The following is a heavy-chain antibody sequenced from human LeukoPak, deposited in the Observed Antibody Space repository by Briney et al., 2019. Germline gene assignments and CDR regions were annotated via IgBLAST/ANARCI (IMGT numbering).Heavy chain of an antibody. J-gene: IGHJ5*02. D-gene: IGHD3-10*01. Sequence: SETLSLTCSVSGGSVTSGGFYWGWLRQPPGKGPEWIATIYYTGSTYYNPSLKSRVTISIDTSKNQFSLRLTSVTATDTALYHCARHSGSGSESRPFDPWGQGTLVSASS. CDR1: GGSVTSGGFY. CDR2: IYYTGST. CDR3: ARHSGSGSESRPFDP. V-gene: IGHV4-39*01.